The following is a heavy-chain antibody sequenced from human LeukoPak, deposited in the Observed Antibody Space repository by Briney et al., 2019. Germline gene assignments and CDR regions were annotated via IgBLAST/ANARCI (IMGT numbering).Heavy chain of an antibody. D-gene: IGHD6-13*01. V-gene: IGHV1-18*01. CDR3: ARDPTVTAAAGPYYFDY. CDR1: GYTFTSYG. CDR2: ISAYNGNT. Sequence: ASVKVSCKASGYTFTSYGISWVRQAPGQGLEWMGWISAYNGNTNYAQKLQGRVTMTTDTSTNTAYVELRSLRSDDTAVYYCARDPTVTAAAGPYYFDYWGQGTLVTVSS. J-gene: IGHJ4*02.